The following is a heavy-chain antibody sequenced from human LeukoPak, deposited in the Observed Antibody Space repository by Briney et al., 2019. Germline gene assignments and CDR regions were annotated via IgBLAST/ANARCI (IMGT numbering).Heavy chain of an antibody. CDR1: GFTFSSYW. CDR3: ARDYYGDQNWFDP. Sequence: GGSLRLSCAASGFTFSSYWMSWVRQAPGKGLEWVANIKQDGSEKYYVDSVKGRFTISRDNAKNSLYLQMNSLRAEDTAVYYCARDYYGDQNWFDPWGQGTLVTVSS. V-gene: IGHV3-7*01. J-gene: IGHJ5*02. D-gene: IGHD4-17*01. CDR2: IKQDGSEK.